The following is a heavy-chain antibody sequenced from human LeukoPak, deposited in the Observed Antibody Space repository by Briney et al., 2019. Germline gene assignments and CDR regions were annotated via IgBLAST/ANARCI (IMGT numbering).Heavy chain of an antibody. CDR2: IDTNTGSP. J-gene: IGHJ4*02. D-gene: IGHD3-22*01. CDR1: GYTFSSCA. CDR3: AIHLSDSSGYFSY. V-gene: IGHV7-4-1*02. Sequence: GASVKVSCKASGYTFSSCAINWVRQAPGQGLEYMGWIDTNTGSPTFAQGFTGRYVFSLDTSVSTAYLQISSLKAEDTAVYYCAIHLSDSSGYFSYWGQGALVTVPS.